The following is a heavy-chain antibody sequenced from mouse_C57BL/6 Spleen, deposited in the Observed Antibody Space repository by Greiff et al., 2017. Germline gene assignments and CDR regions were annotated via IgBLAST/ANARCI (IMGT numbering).Heavy chain of an antibody. J-gene: IGHJ2*01. V-gene: IGHV1-59*01. Sequence: QVQLQQPGAELVRPGTSVKLSCKASGYTFTSYWMHWVKQRPGQGLEWIGVIDPSDSYTNYNQKFKGKATLTVDTSSSTAYMQLSSLTSEDSAVYYCARGGVYYYGSSYGDYWGQGTTLTVSS. D-gene: IGHD1-1*01. CDR3: ARGGVYYYGSSYGDY. CDR1: GYTFTSYW. CDR2: IDPSDSYT.